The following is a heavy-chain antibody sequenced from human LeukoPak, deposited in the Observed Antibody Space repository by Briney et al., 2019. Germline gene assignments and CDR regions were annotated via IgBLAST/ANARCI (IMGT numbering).Heavy chain of an antibody. CDR1: GFSFSKYV. J-gene: IGHJ4*02. CDR3: ARVAAASGGGVPALDY. Sequence: GGSLRLSCAASGFSFSKYVMFWVRQTPGKGLEHVSGIITNGGSTYYASSVRGRFTISRDNSKSTLYLQMGSLRAEDMAIYYCARVAAASGGGVPALDYWGQGTLVTVSS. CDR2: IITNGGST. V-gene: IGHV3-64*01. D-gene: IGHD2-15*01.